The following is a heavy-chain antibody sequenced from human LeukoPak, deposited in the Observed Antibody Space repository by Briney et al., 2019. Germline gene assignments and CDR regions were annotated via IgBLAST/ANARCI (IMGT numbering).Heavy chain of an antibody. Sequence: ASVKVSCKASGYTFTSYYMHWVRQAPGQGLEWMGIINPSGGSTSYAQKFQGRVTMTRDMSTSTVYMELSSLRSEDTAVYYCARAGRKTGSHDAFDIWGQGTMVTVSS. J-gene: IGHJ3*02. D-gene: IGHD3-10*01. CDR3: ARAGRKTGSHDAFDI. CDR1: GYTFTSYY. CDR2: INPSGGST. V-gene: IGHV1-46*01.